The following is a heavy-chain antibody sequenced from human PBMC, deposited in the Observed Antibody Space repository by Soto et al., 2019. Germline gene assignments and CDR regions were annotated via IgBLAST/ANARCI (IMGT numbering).Heavy chain of an antibody. CDR1: GYTFTTYY. CDR3: ARDGCITATCAGGGNWFDP. V-gene: IGHV1-46*01. D-gene: IGHD3-10*01. CDR2: INPSGGRT. J-gene: IGHJ5*02. Sequence: QVQLVQSGAEVKKPGASVKVSCKASGYTFTTYYMHWVRQAPGQGLEWMGIINPSGGRTTYAQNFQGRVTMTRDTSTSTVYMELSSLRSEDTDVYYCARDGCITATCAGGGNWFDPWGQGTPVTVSS.